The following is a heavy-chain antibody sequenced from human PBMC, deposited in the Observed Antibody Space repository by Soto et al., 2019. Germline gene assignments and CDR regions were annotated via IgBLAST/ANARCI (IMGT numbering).Heavy chain of an antibody. CDR3: ARDQSSGVFDY. V-gene: IGHV1-18*01. Sequence: GASVKVSCKATGYTFINSAIAWVRQAPGQGLEWMGWISPYNGNTNYAQRVQGRVTITTDTSTSTAYMEIRSLRSDDTAVYYCARDQSSGVFDYWGQGTLVPAPQ. D-gene: IGHD3-22*01. CDR1: GYTFINSA. CDR2: ISPYNGNT. J-gene: IGHJ4*02.